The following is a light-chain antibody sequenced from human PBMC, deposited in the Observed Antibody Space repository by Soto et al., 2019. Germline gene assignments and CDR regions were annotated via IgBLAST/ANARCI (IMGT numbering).Light chain of an antibody. J-gene: IGLJ2*01. CDR1: GSDIAVYDF. V-gene: IGLV2-8*01. CDR3: RSFAGDNTLV. Sequence: QAVVTQPPSASGSPGQSVTISCAGTGSDIAVYDFVSWYQQHPDKAPKLIIYDVYKRPSGAPDRFSAYKSDNTAPLTVSVLQAEDEADYYCRSFAGDNTLVFGGGTKVTVL. CDR2: DVY.